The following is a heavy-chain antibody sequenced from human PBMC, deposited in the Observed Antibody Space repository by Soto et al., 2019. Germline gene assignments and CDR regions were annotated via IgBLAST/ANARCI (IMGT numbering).Heavy chain of an antibody. CDR3: AREAIAFGELWYPLLGAFAI. CDR1: GYTFTSYG. CDR2: ISAYNGNT. D-gene: IGHD5-18*01. V-gene: IGHV1-18*01. J-gene: IGHJ3*02. Sequence: ASVKVSCKASGYTFTSYGISWVRQAPGQGLEWMGWISAYNGNTNYAQKLQGRVTMTTDTSTSTAYMELRSLRSDDTAVYYCAREAIAFGELWYPLLGAFAIWGQGTMVPVSS.